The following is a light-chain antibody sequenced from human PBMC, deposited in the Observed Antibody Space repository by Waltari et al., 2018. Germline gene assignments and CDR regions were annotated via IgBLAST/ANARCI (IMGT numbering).Light chain of an antibody. CDR2: SNL. Sequence: QSVLTQPPSASGTPGQTVTISCSGGSSNIGSNTVNWYQHLPGSAPKLLIFSNLRRPSGVPDRCSGSKSGTSASLAISGLQSEDEGDYYCAAWDDSLSGYVVFGGGTKLTVL. J-gene: IGLJ2*01. CDR3: AAWDDSLSGYVV. V-gene: IGLV1-44*01. CDR1: SSNIGSNT.